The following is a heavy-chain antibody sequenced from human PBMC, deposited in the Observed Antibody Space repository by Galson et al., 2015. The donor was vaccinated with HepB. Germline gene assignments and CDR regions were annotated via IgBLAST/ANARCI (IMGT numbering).Heavy chain of an antibody. D-gene: IGHD6-19*01. CDR1: GFTFSNFA. V-gene: IGHV3-23*01. CDR2: ISGSGGST. CDR3: AKDSWYSSGWGYYFDL. Sequence: SLRLSCAASGFTFSNFAINWVRQAPGKGLEWVSVISGSGGSTYYAESVRGRFAISRDNSKKTLYLQMNSLRAEDTAVYYCAKDSWYSSGWGYYFDLWGQGTLVTVSS. J-gene: IGHJ4*02.